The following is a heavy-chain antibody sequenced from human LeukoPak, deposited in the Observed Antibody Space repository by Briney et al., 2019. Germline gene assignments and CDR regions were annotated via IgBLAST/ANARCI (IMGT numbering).Heavy chain of an antibody. D-gene: IGHD3-22*01. CDR1: GYTFTSYA. J-gene: IGHJ4*02. Sequence: GASVKVSCKASGYTFTSYAMHWVRQAPGQRLEWMGWINAGNGNTKYSQEFQGRVTITRDTSASTAYMELSSLRSEDTAVYYCARAETGDSSGYYHYWGQGTLVTVSS. CDR2: INAGNGNT. CDR3: ARAETGDSSGYYHY. V-gene: IGHV1-3*03.